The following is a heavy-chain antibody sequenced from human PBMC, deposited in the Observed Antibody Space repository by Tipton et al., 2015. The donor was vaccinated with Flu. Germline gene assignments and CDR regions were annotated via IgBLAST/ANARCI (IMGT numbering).Heavy chain of an antibody. CDR2: IFRTGTT. Sequence: TLSLTCTISADSISSDYYWGWIRQPPGKGLEWIGNIFRTGTTYRNPSLKSRVTISIDRSKNQFSLNLFSVTAADTAVYYCAGTVTTSNWYFDLWGRGTLVTVSS. CDR3: AGTVTTSNWYFDL. J-gene: IGHJ2*01. D-gene: IGHD4-17*01. CDR1: ADSISSDYY. V-gene: IGHV4-38-2*02.